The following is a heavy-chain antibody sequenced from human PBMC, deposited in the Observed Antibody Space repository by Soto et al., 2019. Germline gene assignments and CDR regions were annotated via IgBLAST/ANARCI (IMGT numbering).Heavy chain of an antibody. Sequence: SETLSLTCIVSGGSISSYYWSWIRQPPGKGLEWIGYIYYSGSTNYNPSLKSRITISVDTSKNQFSLKLSSVTVADTAVYYCARHARYYDILTGYSTLSWFDPWGQGTLVTVSS. CDR3: ARHARYYDILTGYSTLSWFDP. V-gene: IGHV4-59*08. D-gene: IGHD3-9*01. CDR1: GGSISSYY. J-gene: IGHJ5*02. CDR2: IYYSGST.